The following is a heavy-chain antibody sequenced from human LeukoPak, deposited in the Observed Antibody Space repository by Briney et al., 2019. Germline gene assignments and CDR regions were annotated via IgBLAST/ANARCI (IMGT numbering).Heavy chain of an antibody. V-gene: IGHV3-30*18. CDR2: ISYDGSNK. Sequence: GGSLRLSCAASGFTFSSYWMSWVRQAPGKGLEWVAVISYDGSNKYYADSVKGRFTISRDNSKNTLYLQMNSLRAEDTAVYYCAKVGLTITTILDYFDYWGQGTLVTVSS. J-gene: IGHJ4*02. CDR1: GFTFSSYW. CDR3: AKVGLTITTILDYFDY. D-gene: IGHD4-11*01.